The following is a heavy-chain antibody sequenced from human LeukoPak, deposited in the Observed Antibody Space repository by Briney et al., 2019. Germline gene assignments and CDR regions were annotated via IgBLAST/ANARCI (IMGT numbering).Heavy chain of an antibody. V-gene: IGHV3-23*01. CDR2: IGGSGANT. CDR3: AIVVGSRLPFDY. CDR1: GFTFSGYG. D-gene: IGHD4-11*01. J-gene: IGHJ4*02. Sequence: GGSLRLSCAASGFTFSGYGMSWVRQAPGKGLDYVSAIGGSGANTYYADSVKGRFTISRDNSKNTLYLQMNSLRAEDTALYYCAIVVGSRLPFDYWGQGTLVTVSS.